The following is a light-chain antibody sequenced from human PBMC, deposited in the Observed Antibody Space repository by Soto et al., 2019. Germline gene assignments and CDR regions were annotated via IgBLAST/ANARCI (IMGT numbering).Light chain of an antibody. CDR2: DAS. J-gene: IGKJ4*01. CDR3: QQYTSSPALT. V-gene: IGKV3-20*01. Sequence: EIVLTQAPGTLSLSPGDRATLSCRASQTLINTYLAWYQQRPGLAPRLLIYDASTRAPGIPDRFSGSGSGTDFTLTISRLEPEDFAVYYCQQYTSSPALTFGGGTRLDIK. CDR1: QTLINTY.